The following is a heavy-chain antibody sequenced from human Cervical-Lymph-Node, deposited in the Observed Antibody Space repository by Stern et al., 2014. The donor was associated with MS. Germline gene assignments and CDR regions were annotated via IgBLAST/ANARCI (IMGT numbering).Heavy chain of an antibody. Sequence: ESGPTLVKPTQTLTLTCTFSGFSLTTNGVGVGWIRQPPGKALEXLALIYWDADKRYSPSLKNRLTITRDTSKNQVVLTVTNVDPVDTATYYCAHERRFGITYGSAYFDSWGQGTLVTVSS. CDR2: IYWDADK. CDR1: GFSLTTNGVG. D-gene: IGHD3-10*01. V-gene: IGHV2-5*02. J-gene: IGHJ4*02. CDR3: AHERRFGITYGSAYFDS.